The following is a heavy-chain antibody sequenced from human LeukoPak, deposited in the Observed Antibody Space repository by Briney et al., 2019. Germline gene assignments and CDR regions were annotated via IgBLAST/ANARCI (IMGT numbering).Heavy chain of an antibody. CDR1: GFTVSSNY. CDR2: IYSGGST. Sequence: GGSLRLSCAASGFTVSSNYMSWVRQAPGKGLEWVSVIYSGGSTYYADSVKGRFTISRDNSKNTLYLQMNSLRAEDTAVYYCARDGLRFLEWLLEDYYGMDVWGQGTTVTVSS. CDR3: ARDGLRFLEWLLEDYYGMDV. V-gene: IGHV3-66*01. J-gene: IGHJ6*02. D-gene: IGHD3-3*01.